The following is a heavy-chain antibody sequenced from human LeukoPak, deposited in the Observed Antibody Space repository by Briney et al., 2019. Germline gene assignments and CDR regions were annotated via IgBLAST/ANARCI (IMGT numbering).Heavy chain of an antibody. Sequence: TSETLSLTCAVYGGSFSGYYWSWIRQPPGKGLEWIGEINHSGSTNYNPSLKSRVTMSVDTSKNQFSLKLSSVTAADTAVYYCAREGQYQLPNWFDPWGQGTLVTVSS. CDR2: INHSGST. V-gene: IGHV4-34*01. CDR1: GGSFSGYY. J-gene: IGHJ5*02. CDR3: AREGQYQLPNWFDP. D-gene: IGHD2-2*01.